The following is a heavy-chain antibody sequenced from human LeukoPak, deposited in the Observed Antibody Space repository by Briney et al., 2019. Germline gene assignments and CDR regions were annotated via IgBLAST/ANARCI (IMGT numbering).Heavy chain of an antibody. V-gene: IGHV4-30-4*01. CDR3: ARDVGYYGSGTNYYYYGMDV. D-gene: IGHD3-10*01. Sequence: PSGTLSLTCTVSGGSISSGDYYWSWIRQPPGKGLEWIGYIYYSGSTYYNPSLKSRVTISVDTSKNQFSLKLSSVTAADTAVYYCARDVGYYGSGTNYYYYGMDVWGQGTTVTVSS. J-gene: IGHJ6*02. CDR2: IYYSGST. CDR1: GGSISSGDYY.